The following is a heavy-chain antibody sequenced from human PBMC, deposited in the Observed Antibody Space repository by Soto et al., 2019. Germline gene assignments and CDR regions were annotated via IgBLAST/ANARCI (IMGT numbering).Heavy chain of an antibody. J-gene: IGHJ4*02. CDR3: AHRVLRTVFGLVTTTAIYFDF. CDR2: IYWDDAK. CDR1: GFSLTTSGVG. D-gene: IGHD3-3*01. V-gene: IGHV2-5*02. Sequence: QITLNESGPTVVRPTETLTLTCRFSGFSLTTSGVGVGWIRQSPGKAPEWLALIYWDDAKHYSASLKSRLTITKDTSKNQVVLTVSDLDPTDTATYYCAHRVLRTVFGLVTTTAIYFDFWGQGTPVAVSS.